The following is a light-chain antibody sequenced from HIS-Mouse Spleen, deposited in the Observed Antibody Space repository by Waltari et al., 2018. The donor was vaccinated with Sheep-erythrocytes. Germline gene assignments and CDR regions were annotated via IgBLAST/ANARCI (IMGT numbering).Light chain of an antibody. CDR1: SSDVGSHNL. Sequence: QSALTQPRSVSGSPGQSITISCPGTSSDVGSHNLVSWYQQHPGKAPKLMIYEGSKRPSGVSNRFSGSKSGNTASLTISGLQAEDEADYYCSSYAGSNNWVFGGGTKLTVL. CDR3: SSYAGSNNWV. J-gene: IGLJ3*02. CDR2: EGS. V-gene: IGLV2-23*01.